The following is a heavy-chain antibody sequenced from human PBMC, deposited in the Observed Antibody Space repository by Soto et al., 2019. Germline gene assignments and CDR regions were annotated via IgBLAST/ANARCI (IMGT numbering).Heavy chain of an antibody. CDR2: IIPIFGTA. J-gene: IGHJ3*02. CDR3: ARAITGSDAFDI. Sequence: SVKVSCKASGGTFSSYAISWVRQAPGQGLEWMGGIIPIFGTANYAQKFQGRVAITADESTSTAYMELSSLRSEDTAVYYCARAITGSDAFDIWGQGTMVTVSS. V-gene: IGHV1-69*13. D-gene: IGHD1-20*01. CDR1: GGTFSSYA.